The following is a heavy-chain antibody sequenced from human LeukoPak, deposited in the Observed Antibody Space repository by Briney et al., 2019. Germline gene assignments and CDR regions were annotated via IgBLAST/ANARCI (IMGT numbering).Heavy chain of an antibody. CDR3: AKLGKTENHYGSGRFSYYYYMDV. V-gene: IGHV3-30*02. Sequence: QSGGSLRLSCAASGFTFSSYGMHWVRQAPGKGLEWVAFIRYDGSNKYHADSVKGRFTISRDNSKNTLYLQMNSLRAEDTAVYYCAKLGKTENHYGSGRFSYYYYMDVWGKGTTVTIPS. D-gene: IGHD3-10*01. CDR1: GFTFSSYG. J-gene: IGHJ6*03. CDR2: IRYDGSNK.